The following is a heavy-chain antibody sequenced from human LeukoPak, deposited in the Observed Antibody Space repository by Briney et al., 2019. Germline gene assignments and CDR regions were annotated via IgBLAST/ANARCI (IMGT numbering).Heavy chain of an antibody. J-gene: IGHJ4*02. D-gene: IGHD3-22*01. CDR3: ASGLVTEYYYDSSASGGESDY. CDR2: IYTSGST. CDR1: SGSISSGSYY. Sequence: SETLSLTCTVSSGSISSGSYYWSWIRQPAGKGLEWIGRIYTSGSTNYNPSLKSRVTISVDTSKNQFSLKLSSVTAADTAVYYCASGLVTEYYYDSSASGGESDYWGQGTLVTVSS. V-gene: IGHV4-61*02.